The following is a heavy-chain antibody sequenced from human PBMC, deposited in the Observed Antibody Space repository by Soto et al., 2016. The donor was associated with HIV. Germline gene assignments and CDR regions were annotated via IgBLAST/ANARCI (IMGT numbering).Heavy chain of an antibody. Sequence: QVQLVQSGAEVKKPGASVKVSCKASGYTFTSYDINWVRQATGQGLEWMGWMNPNSGNTGYAQKFQGRVTITRNTSISTAYMELSRLRSDDTAVYYCAREIRYSSGWYVLYFDYWARERWSPSPQ. D-gene: IGHD6-19*01. J-gene: IGHJ4*02. CDR2: MNPNSGNT. CDR3: AREIRYSSGWYVLYFDY. V-gene: IGHV1-8*03. CDR1: GYTFTSYD.